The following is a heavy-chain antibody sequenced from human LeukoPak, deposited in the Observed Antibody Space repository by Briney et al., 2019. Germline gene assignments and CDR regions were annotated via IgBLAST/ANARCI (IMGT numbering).Heavy chain of an antibody. CDR2: ISGSGGST. D-gene: IGHD5-12*01. CDR3: ARIDPSKWLRFVDY. CDR1: GFTFDDYA. J-gene: IGHJ4*02. V-gene: IGHV3-23*01. Sequence: GGSLRLSCAASGFTFDDYAMHWVRQAPGKGLEWVSGISGSGGSTYYADSVKGRFTISRDNSKNTLYLQMNSLRAEDTAVYYCARIDPSKWLRFVDYWGQGTLVTVSS.